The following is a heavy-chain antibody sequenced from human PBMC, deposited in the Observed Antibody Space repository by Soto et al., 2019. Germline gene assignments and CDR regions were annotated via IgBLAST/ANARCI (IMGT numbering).Heavy chain of an antibody. V-gene: IGHV4-30-4*01. CDR3: ARDFMVRGVTSDAFDI. Sequence: QVQLQESGPGLVKPSQTLSLTCTVSGGSISSGDYYWSWIRQPPGKGLEWIGYIYYSGSTYYNPSLKSRVTISVDTSKNQFSLKLSSVTAADTAVYYCARDFMVRGVTSDAFDIWGQGTMVTVSS. J-gene: IGHJ3*02. D-gene: IGHD3-10*01. CDR2: IYYSGST. CDR1: GGSISSGDYY.